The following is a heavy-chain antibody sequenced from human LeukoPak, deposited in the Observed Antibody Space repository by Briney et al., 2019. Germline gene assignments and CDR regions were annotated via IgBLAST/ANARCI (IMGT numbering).Heavy chain of an antibody. Sequence: PGGSLRLSCAASGFTFSSYAMSWVRQAPGKGLEWVSVISGSGGITYYADSVKGRFTISRDNSKNTLYLQMNSLRAEDTAVYFCAHAYSGYARGYYFDYWGQGTLVTVSS. V-gene: IGHV3-23*01. J-gene: IGHJ4*02. CDR1: GFTFSSYA. D-gene: IGHD5-12*01. CDR2: ISGSGGIT. CDR3: AHAYSGYARGYYFDY.